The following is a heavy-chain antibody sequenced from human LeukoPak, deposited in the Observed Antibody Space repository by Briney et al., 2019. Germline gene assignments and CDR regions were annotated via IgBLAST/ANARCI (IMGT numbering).Heavy chain of an antibody. D-gene: IGHD2-15*01. CDR2: FSGSGGST. V-gene: IGHV3-23*01. Sequence: GSLRLSCAASGFTFSSYAMSWVRQAPGKGLECISGFSGSGGSTYYADSVKGRFTISRDNSKNTLYLQMNSLRAEDTAVYYCAIRAAYYFDYWGQGTLVTVSS. J-gene: IGHJ4*02. CDR3: AIRAAYYFDY. CDR1: GFTFSSYA.